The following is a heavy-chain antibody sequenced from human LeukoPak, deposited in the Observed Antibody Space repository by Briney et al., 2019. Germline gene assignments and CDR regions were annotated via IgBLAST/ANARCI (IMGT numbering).Heavy chain of an antibody. D-gene: IGHD2-21*02. J-gene: IGHJ4*02. Sequence: PGGSLRLSCAACGFTFSSHYMTWVRQAPGRGLEWVAYINLDESEKDYVDSVKGRFAISRDNAKNSLFLHMNSLRVEDTAVYYCARWRRLQSELDCWGQGTLVTVSS. V-gene: IGHV3-7*01. CDR2: INLDESEK. CDR3: ARWRRLQSELDC. CDR1: GFTFSSHY.